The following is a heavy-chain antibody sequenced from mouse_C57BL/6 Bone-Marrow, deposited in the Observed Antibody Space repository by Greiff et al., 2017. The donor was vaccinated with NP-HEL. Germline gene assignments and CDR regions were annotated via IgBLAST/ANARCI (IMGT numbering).Heavy chain of an antibody. Sequence: QVQLQQPGAELVKPGASVKLSCKASGYTFTSYWMHWVKQRPGRGLEWLGRIDPNSGGTKYNEKFKSKATLTVDKPSSTAYMQLSSLTSEDSAVYYCARDYYGTPYAMDYWGQGTSVTVSS. CDR2: IDPNSGGT. D-gene: IGHD1-1*01. CDR1: GYTFTSYW. V-gene: IGHV1-72*01. J-gene: IGHJ4*01. CDR3: ARDYYGTPYAMDY.